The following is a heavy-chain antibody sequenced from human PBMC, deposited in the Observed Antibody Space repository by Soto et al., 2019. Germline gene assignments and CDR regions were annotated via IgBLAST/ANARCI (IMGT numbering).Heavy chain of an antibody. CDR1: GGSISSYR. V-gene: IGHV4-4*07. Sequence: QVQLQESGPGLVRPSETLSLTCTVSGGSISSYRWSWIRQPAGKGLEWIGRLNTYGNTHYNPSLKSRVTVSVDTSGNQFFLTLRSVTAADSAVYHCGRESGETWDYEASWGQGTPVTVSS. CDR3: GRESGETWDYEAS. J-gene: IGHJ5*02. CDR2: LNTYGNT. D-gene: IGHD1-7*01.